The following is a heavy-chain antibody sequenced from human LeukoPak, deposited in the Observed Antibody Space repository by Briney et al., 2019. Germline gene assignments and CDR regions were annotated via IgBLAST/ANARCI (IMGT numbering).Heavy chain of an antibody. D-gene: IGHD2-2*01. V-gene: IGHV3-21*01. CDR1: EFTFSSYS. Sequence: GGSLRLSCVASEFTFSSYSMNWVRQAPGKGLEWVSSISSSSSYIYYADSVKGRFTISRDNAKNSLYLQMNSLRAEGTAVYYCARGPGAAAYDYWGQGTLVTVSS. CDR3: ARGPGAAAYDY. CDR2: ISSSSSYI. J-gene: IGHJ4*02.